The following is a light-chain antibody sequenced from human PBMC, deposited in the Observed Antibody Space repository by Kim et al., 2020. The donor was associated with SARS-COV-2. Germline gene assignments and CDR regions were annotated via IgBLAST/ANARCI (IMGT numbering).Light chain of an antibody. CDR3: QQYNNWPPLT. Sequence: PGERAPLSCRASQSVSSNLAWYQQKPGQAPRLLIYGASTRATGIPARFSGSGSGTEFTLTISSLQSEDFAVYYCQQYNNWPPLTFGGGTKVDIK. CDR2: GAS. V-gene: IGKV3-15*01. J-gene: IGKJ4*01. CDR1: QSVSSN.